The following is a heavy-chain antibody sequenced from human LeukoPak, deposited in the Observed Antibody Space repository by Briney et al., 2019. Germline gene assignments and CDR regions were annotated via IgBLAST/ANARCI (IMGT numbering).Heavy chain of an antibody. V-gene: IGHV3-74*01. CDR2: INSDGSST. D-gene: IGHD1-26*01. Sequence: PGGSLRLSCAASGFTFSSYWIHWVRQAPGKGLVWVSRINSDGSSTTYAGSVKGRFTISRDNAKNTLYLQMNSLTAEDTAVYYCAGIVGAKTYWGQGTLVTVSS. J-gene: IGHJ4*02. CDR1: GFTFSSYW. CDR3: AGIVGAKTY.